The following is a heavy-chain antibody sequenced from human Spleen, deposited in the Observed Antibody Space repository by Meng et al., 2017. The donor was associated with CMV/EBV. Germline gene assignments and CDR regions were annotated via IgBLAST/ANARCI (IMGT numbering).Heavy chain of an antibody. D-gene: IGHD6-6*01. CDR3: AGEKASSSSRTNWFDP. CDR1: GGSFSNSI. CDR2: VIPILDVA. Sequence: SVKVSCKASGGSFSNSIITWVRQAPGQGREWLGRVIPILDVANYAQKFQGRVTITADKSTSTAYLELSSLTPDDTGVYYCAGEKASSSSRTNWFDPWGQGTLVTVSS. V-gene: IGHV1-69*04. J-gene: IGHJ5*02.